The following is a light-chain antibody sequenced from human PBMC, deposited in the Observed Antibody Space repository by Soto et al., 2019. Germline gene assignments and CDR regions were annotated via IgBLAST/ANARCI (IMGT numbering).Light chain of an antibody. CDR3: QVWDTSSYHVV. Sequence: SYELTQPPSVSVAPGETARIPCGGNNIRSKSVHWYQQKPGQAPVLVIYYDRDRPSGIPERFSGSNSGNTATLTISRVEAGDEADYYCQVWDTSSYHVVFGGGTKLTVL. CDR2: YDR. V-gene: IGLV3-21*04. J-gene: IGLJ2*01. CDR1: NIRSKS.